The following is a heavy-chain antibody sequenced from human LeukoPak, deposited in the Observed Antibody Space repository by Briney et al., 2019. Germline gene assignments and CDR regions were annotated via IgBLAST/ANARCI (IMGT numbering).Heavy chain of an antibody. V-gene: IGHV3-49*04. CDR2: IRSKAYGGTT. CDR3: TRGGWVGATQDYMDV. CDR1: GFTFGDYA. D-gene: IGHD1-26*01. J-gene: IGHJ6*03. Sequence: GGSLRLSCTASGFTFGDYAMSWVRQAPGKGLEWVGFIRSKAYGGTTEYAASVKGRFTISRDDSKSIAYLQMNSLKTEDTAVYYCTRGGWVGATQDYMDVWGKGTTVTVSS.